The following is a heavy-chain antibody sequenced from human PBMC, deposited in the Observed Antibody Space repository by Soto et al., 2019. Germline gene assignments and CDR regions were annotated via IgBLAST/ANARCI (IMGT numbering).Heavy chain of an antibody. CDR1: GFTFSSYA. Sequence: QPGGSLRLSCAVSGFTFSSYAMSWVRQAPGKGLEWVSAISGSGGSTYYADSVKGRFTISRDNPKTTLYLQMTSLKTEDTAVYYCVRDYYARAEKSWVFDFWGHGTEVTVSS. CDR2: ISGSGGST. V-gene: IGHV3-23*01. CDR3: VRDYYARAEKSWVFDF. D-gene: IGHD3-10*01. J-gene: IGHJ3*01.